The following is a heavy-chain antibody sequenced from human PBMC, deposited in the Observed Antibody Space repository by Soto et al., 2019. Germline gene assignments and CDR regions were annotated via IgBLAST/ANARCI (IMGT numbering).Heavy chain of an antibody. D-gene: IGHD4-17*01. V-gene: IGHV4-4*07. J-gene: IGHJ5*02. CDR1: GDSVSKYY. CDR2: IHSSRSP. Sequence: PSETLSLTCTVPGDSVSKYYWNWIRQPAGKGLEWIGRIHSSRSPNYNPSLKSRVTMSVDTSKNQFSLKLTLSSVTAADTAVYYCARSPAYGDYANLDTWGQGTLVTVSS. CDR3: ARSPAYGDYANLDT.